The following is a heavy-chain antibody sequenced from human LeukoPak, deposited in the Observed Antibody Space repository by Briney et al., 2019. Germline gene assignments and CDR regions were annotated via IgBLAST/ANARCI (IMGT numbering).Heavy chain of an antibody. Sequence: GGSLSLSCAASGFTFSSYWMHWVRQAPGKGLVWVSRINSDGSSTSYADSVKGRFTISRDNAKSTLYLQMNSLRAGDTAVYYCARRRGGYYYYMDVWGKGTTVTVSS. V-gene: IGHV3-74*01. CDR3: ARRRGGYYYYMDV. D-gene: IGHD3-10*01. CDR1: GFTFSSYW. CDR2: INSDGSST. J-gene: IGHJ6*03.